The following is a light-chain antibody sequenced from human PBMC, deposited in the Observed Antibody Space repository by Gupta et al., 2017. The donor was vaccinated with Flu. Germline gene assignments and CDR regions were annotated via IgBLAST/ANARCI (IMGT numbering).Light chain of an antibody. CDR3: QVWDSGSDEFV. Sequence: SYVLTQPPSVSVAPGQTARVTCGGDNIESKRVHWYQQKPGQAPVLVVYDDHYRPSGIPERIAGSNSGNTATLTISGVEAGDEADDDCQVWDSGSDEFVCGTETKV. CDR2: DDH. V-gene: IGLV3-21*02. J-gene: IGLJ1*01. CDR1: NIESKR.